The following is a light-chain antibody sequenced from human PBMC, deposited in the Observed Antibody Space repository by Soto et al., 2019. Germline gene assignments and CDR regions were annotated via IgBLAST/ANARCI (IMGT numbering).Light chain of an antibody. Sequence: QSALTQPRSVTWSPGQTVTISCTGTSSDVGGYNYVSWYQQHPGKAPKLMIFDVSKRPSGVPDRLSGSKSGNTASLTISGLQAEDEADYCCFSYAGNYYVFGTGTKV. CDR1: SSDVGGYNY. J-gene: IGLJ1*01. V-gene: IGLV2-11*01. CDR2: DVS. CDR3: FSYAGNYYV.